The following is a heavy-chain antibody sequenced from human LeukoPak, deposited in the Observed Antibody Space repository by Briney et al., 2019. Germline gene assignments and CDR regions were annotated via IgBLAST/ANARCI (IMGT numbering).Heavy chain of an antibody. CDR2: IYTSGGT. CDR1: GGSISSGSYY. CDR3: AREAVNYYDSSGYYFFDY. D-gene: IGHD3-22*01. J-gene: IGHJ4*02. V-gene: IGHV4-61*02. Sequence: PSETLSLTCTVSGGSISSGSYYWSWIRQPAGKGLEWIGRIYTSGGTNYNPSLKSRVTMSVDTSKNQFSLKLSSVTAADTAVYYCAREAVNYYDSSGYYFFDYWGQGTLVTVSS.